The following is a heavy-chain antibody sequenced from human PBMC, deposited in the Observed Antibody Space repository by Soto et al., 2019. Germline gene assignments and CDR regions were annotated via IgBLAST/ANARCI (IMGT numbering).Heavy chain of an antibody. CDR1: GGSISSGGYD. J-gene: IGHJ4*02. CDR3: ARTLVGATTGESGWYYFDY. CDR2: IYYSGST. D-gene: IGHD1-26*01. V-gene: IGHV4-31*03. Sequence: QVQLQESGPGLVKPSQTLSLTCTVSGGSISSGGYDWSWIRQHPGKGLEWIGYIYYSGSTYYNPSLKSRITISGDPSKNQFSLKLSSVTAADTAVYYCARTLVGATTGESGWYYFDYWGQGTLVTVSS.